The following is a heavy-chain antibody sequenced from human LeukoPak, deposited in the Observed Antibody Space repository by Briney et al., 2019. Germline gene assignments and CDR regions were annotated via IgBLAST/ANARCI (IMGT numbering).Heavy chain of an antibody. V-gene: IGHV3-7*01. J-gene: IGHJ4*01. D-gene: IGHD4-23*01. CDR3: GRDQGYGGTCDN. CDR1: GFTFSTYW. Sequence: GGSLRLSCEASGFTFSTYWMGWVRHAPGKALEWVAKIKEDGSDKQYVDSVKGRFTISRDNAKNSLQLQMDSLRVEDTAAYYCGRDQGYGGTCDNWGHGTLVTVSS. CDR2: IKEDGSDK.